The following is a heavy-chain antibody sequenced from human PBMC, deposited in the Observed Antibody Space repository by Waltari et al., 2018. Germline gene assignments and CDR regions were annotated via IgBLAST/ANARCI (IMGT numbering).Heavy chain of an antibody. J-gene: IGHJ6*02. V-gene: IGHV4-39*07. D-gene: IGHD5-12*01. CDR3: ASGTIIYYYGMDV. CDR1: GGSISSSSYY. Sequence: QLQLQESGPGLVKPSETLSLTCTVSGGSISSSSYYWGWIRQPPGKGLEWIGSIYYSGRTYYNPSLKSRVTISVDTSKNQFSLKLSSVTAADTAVYYCASGTIIYYYGMDVWGQGTMVTVSS. CDR2: IYYSGRT.